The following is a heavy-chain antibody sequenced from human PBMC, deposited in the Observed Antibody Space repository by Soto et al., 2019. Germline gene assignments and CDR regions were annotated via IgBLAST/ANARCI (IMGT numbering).Heavy chain of an antibody. Sequence: LRLSCAASGFTFDDYAMHWVRQAPGKGLEWVSGISWNSGSIGYADSVKGRFTISRDNAKNSLYLQMNSLRAEDTALYYCAKARIAARPRSEYFQHWGQGTLVTVSS. V-gene: IGHV3-9*01. CDR1: GFTFDDYA. J-gene: IGHJ1*01. CDR3: AKARIAARPRSEYFQH. D-gene: IGHD6-6*01. CDR2: ISWNSGSI.